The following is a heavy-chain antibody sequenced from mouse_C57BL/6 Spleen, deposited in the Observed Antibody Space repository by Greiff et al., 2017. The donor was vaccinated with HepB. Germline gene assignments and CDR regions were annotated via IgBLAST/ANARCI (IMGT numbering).Heavy chain of an antibody. CDR1: GYTFTSYW. J-gene: IGHJ4*01. CDR2: INPSSGYT. V-gene: IGHV1-7*01. D-gene: IGHD2-5*01. CDR3: ARLDYSNYVNAMDY. Sequence: QVHVKQSGAELAKPGASVKLSCKASGYTFTSYWMHWVKQRPGQGLEWIGYINPSSGYTKYNQKFKDKATLTADKSSSTAYMQLSSLTYEDSAVYYCARLDYSNYVNAMDYWGQGTSVTVSS.